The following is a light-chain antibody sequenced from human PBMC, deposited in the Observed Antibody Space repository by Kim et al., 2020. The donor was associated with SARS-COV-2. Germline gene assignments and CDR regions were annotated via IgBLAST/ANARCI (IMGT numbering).Light chain of an antibody. Sequence: DIQMTQFPSTLSASVGDRVTITCRASQSISSWLAWFQQKPGKAPKLLIYKASTSDSGVPSRFTGSGSGREFTLTISSLEPDDFATYFCHQYNSYRWTFGQGTKVEIK. CDR3: HQYNSYRWT. CDR2: KAS. V-gene: IGKV1-5*03. J-gene: IGKJ1*01. CDR1: QSISSW.